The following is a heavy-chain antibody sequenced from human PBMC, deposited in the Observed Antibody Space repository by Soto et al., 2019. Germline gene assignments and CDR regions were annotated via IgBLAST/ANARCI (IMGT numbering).Heavy chain of an antibody. CDR3: AKGVFARDYYYHGMDV. CDR1: GFRFSSYA. D-gene: IGHD6-13*01. J-gene: IGHJ6*02. V-gene: IGHV3-23*04. CDR2: ISGSGENI. Sequence: EVQLVESGGGSVQPGGSLRLSCAASGFRFSSYAISWVRQAPGKGLEWVSGISGSGENIYHADSVTGRFTISRDNSKNTVNLQMNSLRDDDTAVYYCAKGVFARDYYYHGMDVWGQGTTVTVSS.